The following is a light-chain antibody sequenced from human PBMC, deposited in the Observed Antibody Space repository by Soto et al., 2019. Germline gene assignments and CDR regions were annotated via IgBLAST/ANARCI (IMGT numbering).Light chain of an antibody. CDR1: SGFVGSFSL. V-gene: IGLV2-23*01. Sequence: ALAQPAAVSGSPGQSITISCTGTSGFVGSFSLVSWYQQHPGKAPKVMISEGHRRPSGVPDRFSGSTSVNSASLTISGLQAEEEADYSRCLYVAATTEVFRPATKVTV. CDR2: EGH. CDR3: CLYVAATTEV. J-gene: IGLJ1*01.